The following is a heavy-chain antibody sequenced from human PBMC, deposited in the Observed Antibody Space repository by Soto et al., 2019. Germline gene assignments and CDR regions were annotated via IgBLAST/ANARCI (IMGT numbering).Heavy chain of an antibody. J-gene: IGHJ4*02. CDR2: ISSSSSTI. Sequence: ASLRLSCAASGFTFSSYSMNWGRQAPGKGLEWVSYISSSSSTIYYADSVKGRFTISRDNAKNSLYLQMNSLRDEDTDVYYCARALDYYGSGSYYGYWGQGTLVTVSS. D-gene: IGHD3-10*01. CDR3: ARALDYYGSGSYYGY. V-gene: IGHV3-48*02. CDR1: GFTFSSYS.